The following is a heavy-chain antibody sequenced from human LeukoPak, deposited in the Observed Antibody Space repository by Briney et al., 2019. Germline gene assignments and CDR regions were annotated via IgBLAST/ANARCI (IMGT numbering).Heavy chain of an antibody. CDR2: INHSGST. J-gene: IGHJ5*02. CDR3: ATLAKVVAANENCIDP. D-gene: IGHD2-15*01. CDR1: GGSFSGSY. V-gene: IGHV4-34*01. Sequence: SETLSLTCAVYGGSFSGSYWSWIRQPPGKGLEWIGEINHSGSTNYNPSLKSRVTISVDTSKNQFSLKQSSGTAAERAVYYCATLAKVVAANENCIDPWGQGTLVTVSS.